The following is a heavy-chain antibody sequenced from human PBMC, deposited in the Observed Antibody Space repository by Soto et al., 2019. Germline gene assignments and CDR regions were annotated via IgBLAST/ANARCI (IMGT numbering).Heavy chain of an antibody. D-gene: IGHD5-18*01. V-gene: IGHV4-59*08. J-gene: IGHJ2*01. CDR1: GGSISSYY. CDR3: ARQDGGYSYGKGFDL. Sequence: QVQLQESGPGLVKPSETLSLTCTVSGGSISSYYWSWIRQPPGKGLEWIGYIYYSGSTNYNPSLKRRVTISVDTSKNQFSLKLSSVTAADTAVYYCARQDGGYSYGKGFDLWGRGTLVTVSS. CDR2: IYYSGST.